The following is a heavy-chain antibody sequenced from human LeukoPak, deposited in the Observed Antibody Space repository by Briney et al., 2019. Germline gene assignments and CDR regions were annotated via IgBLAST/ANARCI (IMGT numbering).Heavy chain of an antibody. J-gene: IGHJ4*02. CDR3: ARRSRGSWGVDY. Sequence: PGGSLRLSCAASGFTFSSYWMQWVRQPPGKGLVWVSRINSDGRRSYADSVKGRFSISRDNAKNTLYLQMNSLRAEDTAVYYCARRSRGSWGVDYWGQGTLVTVSS. CDR2: INSDGRR. CDR1: GFTFSSYW. D-gene: IGHD6-13*01. V-gene: IGHV3-74*01.